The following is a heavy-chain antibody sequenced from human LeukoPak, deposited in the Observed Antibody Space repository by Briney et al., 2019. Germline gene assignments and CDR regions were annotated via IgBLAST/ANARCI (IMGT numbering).Heavy chain of an antibody. D-gene: IGHD2-21*02. V-gene: IGHV4-59*01. CDR1: GGSTSSYY. CDR3: AREAVTGHFDY. Sequence: PSETLSLTCTVSGGSTSSYYWSWIRQPPGKGLEWIGYIYYSGSTNYNPSLKSRVTISVDTSKNQFSLKLSSVTAADTAVYYCAREAVTGHFDYWGQGTLVTVSS. CDR2: IYYSGST. J-gene: IGHJ4*02.